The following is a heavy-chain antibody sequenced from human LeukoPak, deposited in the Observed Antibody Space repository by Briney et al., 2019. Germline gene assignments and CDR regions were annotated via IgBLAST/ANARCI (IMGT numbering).Heavy chain of an antibody. CDR3: ARDRDDSSGYYDVFDI. CDR2: ISAYNGNT. J-gene: IGHJ3*02. CDR1: GYTFTSYG. Sequence: GASVKVSCKASGYTFTSYGISWVRRAPGQGLEWMGWISAYNGNTNYAQKLQGRVTMTTDTSTSTAYMELRSLRSDDTAVYYCARDRDDSSGYYDVFDIWGQGTMVTVSS. D-gene: IGHD3-22*01. V-gene: IGHV1-18*01.